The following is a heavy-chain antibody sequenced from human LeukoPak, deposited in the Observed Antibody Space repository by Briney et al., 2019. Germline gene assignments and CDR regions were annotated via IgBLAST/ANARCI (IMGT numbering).Heavy chain of an antibody. D-gene: IGHD2-15*01. J-gene: IGHJ6*03. CDR1: GYTFTGYY. Sequence: ASVKVSCKASGYTFTGYYIHWVRQAPGQGLEWMGWINPNSGGTNYAQKFRGRVTMTRDTSISTAYMELSRLRADDTAVYYCSVLDGCRHNYYYMDVWRKGTTVTVSS. CDR3: SVLDGCRHNYYYMDV. CDR2: INPNSGGT. V-gene: IGHV1-2*02.